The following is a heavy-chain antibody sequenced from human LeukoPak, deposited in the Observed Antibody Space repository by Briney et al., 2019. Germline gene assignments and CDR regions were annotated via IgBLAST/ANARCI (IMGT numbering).Heavy chain of an antibody. V-gene: IGHV3-74*01. Sequence: GGSLRLSCAASGFTFSNYWMHWVRQAPGKGLVWVSRINSDGSCTTYADSVRGRFTISRDNAKNTLYLQVNSLRAEDTAVYYCARTEGTVAYDSWGQGTLVTVSS. D-gene: IGHD4-23*01. CDR3: ARTEGTVAYDS. CDR2: INSDGSCT. J-gene: IGHJ5*01. CDR1: GFTFSNYW.